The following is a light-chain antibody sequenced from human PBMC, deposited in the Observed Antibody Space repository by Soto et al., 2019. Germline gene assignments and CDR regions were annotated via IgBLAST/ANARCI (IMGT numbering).Light chain of an antibody. Sequence: EIVMTQSPATLSVSPGERATLSCRASQSVYSNLAWYQLKPGQAPRLLIYGASTRAPGIPARFSGSGSGTEFTLTIKSLQSEDFSVYDFQQYTKWPLTCGGGTKVEIK. V-gene: IGKV3D-15*01. J-gene: IGKJ4*01. CDR3: QQYTKWPLT. CDR1: QSVYSN. CDR2: GAS.